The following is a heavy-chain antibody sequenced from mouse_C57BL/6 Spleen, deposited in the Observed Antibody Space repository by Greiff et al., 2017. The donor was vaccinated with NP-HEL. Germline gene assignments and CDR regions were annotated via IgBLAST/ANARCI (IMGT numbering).Heavy chain of an antibody. Sequence: EVQLQQSGPGLVKPSQSLSLTCTVTGYSITSGYGWNWIRQFPGNKLEWMGYISYSGSTNYNPSLKCRISITRDTSKNQFFLQLNSVTTEDTATYYCARTARIKYWGQGTTLTVSS. CDR1: GYSITSGYG. CDR3: ARTARIKY. CDR2: ISYSGST. D-gene: IGHD1-2*01. V-gene: IGHV3-2*02. J-gene: IGHJ2*01.